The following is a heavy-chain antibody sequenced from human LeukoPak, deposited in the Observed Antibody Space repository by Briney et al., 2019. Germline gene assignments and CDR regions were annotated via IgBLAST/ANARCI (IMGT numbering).Heavy chain of an antibody. Sequence: ASVKVSCKTSGYTFTTYGVSWVRQAPGQGLEWMGWVSGYTGNTNYVERFQGRVTMTTDTSTTTVYMELTSLRSDDTAVYYCARGEVSASLYYFDFWGQGTLVTVS. CDR2: VSGYTGNT. CDR1: GYTFTTYG. CDR3: ARGEVSASLYYFDF. V-gene: IGHV1-18*01. J-gene: IGHJ4*02. D-gene: IGHD2-2*01.